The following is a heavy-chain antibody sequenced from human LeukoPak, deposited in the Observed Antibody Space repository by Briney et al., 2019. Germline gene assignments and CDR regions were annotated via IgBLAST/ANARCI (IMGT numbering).Heavy chain of an antibody. V-gene: IGHV7-4-1*02. CDR3: ARAGVFWSGYQPGYFDY. CDR1: GYTFTSYA. CDR2: INTNTGNP. D-gene: IGHD3-3*01. J-gene: IGHJ4*02. Sequence: ASVKVSCKASGYTFTSYAMNWVRQAPGQGLEWMGWINTNTGNPTYAQGFTGRFVFSLDTPVSTAYLQISSLKAEDTAVYYCARAGVFWSGYQPGYFDYWGQGTLVTVSS.